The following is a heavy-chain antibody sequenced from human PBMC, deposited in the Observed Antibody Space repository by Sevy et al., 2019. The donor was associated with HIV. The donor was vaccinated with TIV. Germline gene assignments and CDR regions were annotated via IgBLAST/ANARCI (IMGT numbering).Heavy chain of an antibody. Sequence: GGSLRLSCAVSGFNVYSDDMTWVRQAPGKGLEWFSVIYSDGTTYYADSVRGRFTVSRDSSTHTVSLQMNSLIVEETAVYYCARGGRVFYYYGLGVWGQGTTVTVTS. V-gene: IGHV3-53*01. CDR2: IYSDGTT. D-gene: IGHD3-16*01. CDR3: ARGGRVFYYYGLGV. CDR1: GFNVYSDD. J-gene: IGHJ6*02.